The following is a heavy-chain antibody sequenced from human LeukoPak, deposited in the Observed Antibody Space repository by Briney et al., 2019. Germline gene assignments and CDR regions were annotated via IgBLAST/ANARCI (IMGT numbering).Heavy chain of an antibody. Sequence: SETLSLTCTVSGGSISSSSYYWGWIRQPPGKGLEWIGSIYYSGSTYYNPSLKSRVTISVDTSKNQFSLKLSSVTAADTAVYYCARGRAAAGFRPPFDYWGQGTLVTVSS. D-gene: IGHD6-13*01. CDR2: IYYSGST. J-gene: IGHJ4*02. CDR1: GGSISSSSYY. CDR3: ARGRAAAGFRPPFDY. V-gene: IGHV4-39*07.